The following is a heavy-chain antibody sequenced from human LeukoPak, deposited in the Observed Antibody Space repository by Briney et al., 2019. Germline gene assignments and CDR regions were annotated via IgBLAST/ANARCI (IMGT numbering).Heavy chain of an antibody. D-gene: IGHD3-10*01. J-gene: IGHJ5*02. V-gene: IGHV4-34*01. CDR1: GGSFSGYY. Sequence: PSETLSLTCAVYGGSFSGYYWGWIRQPPGKGLEWIGEINHSGSTNYNPSLKSRVTISADTSKNLFSLMLTSVTAADTAVYYCAREADYYGRGWFDPWGQGTPVTVSS. CDR2: INHSGST. CDR3: AREADYYGRGWFDP.